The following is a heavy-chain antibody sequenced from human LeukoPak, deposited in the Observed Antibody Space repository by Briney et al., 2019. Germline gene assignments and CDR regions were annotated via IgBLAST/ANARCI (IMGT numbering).Heavy chain of an antibody. CDR3: ARVKITMVRGVRGALRP. D-gene: IGHD3-10*01. CDR1: GYTFTSYD. V-gene: IGHV1-2*02. CDR2: INPNSGGT. J-gene: IGHJ5*02. Sequence: ASVKVSCKASGYTFTSYDINWVRQAPGQGLEWMGWINPNSGGTNYAQKFQGRVTMTRDTSISTAYMELSRLRSDDTAVYYCARVKITMVRGVRGALRPWGQGTLVTVSS.